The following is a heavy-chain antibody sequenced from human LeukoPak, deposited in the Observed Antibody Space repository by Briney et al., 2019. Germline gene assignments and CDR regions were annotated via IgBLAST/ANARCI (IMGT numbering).Heavy chain of an antibody. Sequence: GGSLRLSCAASGFTFSSYWMSWVRQAPGKGLEWVANIKQDGSEKYYVDSVKGRFTISRDNAKNSLYLQMNSLRAEDTAVYYCARDRGYSSGWTRYFDYWGQGTLVTVPS. CDR1: GFTFSSYW. CDR3: ARDRGYSSGWTRYFDY. D-gene: IGHD6-19*01. J-gene: IGHJ4*02. CDR2: IKQDGSEK. V-gene: IGHV3-7*01.